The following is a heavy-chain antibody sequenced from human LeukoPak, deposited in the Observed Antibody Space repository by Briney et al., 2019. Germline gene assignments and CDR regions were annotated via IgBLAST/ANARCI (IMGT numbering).Heavy chain of an antibody. D-gene: IGHD2-21*02. CDR1: GGSISSAGYY. CDR2: IYYSGST. Sequence: SETLSLTCTVSGGSISSAGYYWSWIRQHPGKGLEWIGYIYYSGSTYYNPSLKSRVIISVDTSKNQFSLKLSSVTAADTAVYYCARGPPYIVVVTAIGFFDSWGQGTLVTVSS. J-gene: IGHJ4*02. V-gene: IGHV4-31*03. CDR3: ARGPPYIVVVTAIGFFDS.